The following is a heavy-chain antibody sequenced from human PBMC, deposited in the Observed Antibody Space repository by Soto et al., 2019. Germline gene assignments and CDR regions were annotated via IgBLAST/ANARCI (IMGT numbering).Heavy chain of an antibody. CDR2: ISGSGGST. D-gene: IGHD3-22*01. Sequence: GGSLRLSCAASGFTFSSYAMSWVRQAQGKGLEWVSAISGSGGSTYYADSVKGRFTISRDNSKNTLYLQMNRLRAEDTAVDYCAKEYDSSGYKYYFDYWGQGTMVTVSS. J-gene: IGHJ4*02. V-gene: IGHV3-23*01. CDR3: AKEYDSSGYKYYFDY. CDR1: GFTFSSYA.